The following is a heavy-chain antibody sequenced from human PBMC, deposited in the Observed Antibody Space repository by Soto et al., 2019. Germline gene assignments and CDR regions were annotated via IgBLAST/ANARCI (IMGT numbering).Heavy chain of an antibody. D-gene: IGHD1-1*01. J-gene: IGHJ4*02. V-gene: IGHV3-66*01. CDR3: ATRMTTAPY. CDR2: IYSGGDT. CDR1: GFAVSANY. Sequence: EAHLVGSGGGLVQPGGSLRLSCAPSGFAVSANYLSWVRNAPGQGLEWVSLIYSGGDTDYAESVRGRFTISRDNSKNTLYLQLNSLKAEDTAVYYCATRMTTAPYWGQGALVNVSS.